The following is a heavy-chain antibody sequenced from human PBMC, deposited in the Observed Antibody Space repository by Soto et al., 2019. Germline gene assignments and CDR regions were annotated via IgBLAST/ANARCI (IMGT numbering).Heavy chain of an antibody. Sequence: EVQLLESGGGLVQPGGSLRLSCAASGFTFSSYAMSWVRQAPGKGLEWVSAISGSGGSTYYADSVKGRFTISRDNSKNTLYLQMNSLRAEDTAVYYCATSQAHYGVYVSLWYFDLGGRGTLVTVAS. V-gene: IGHV3-23*01. D-gene: IGHD4-17*01. J-gene: IGHJ2*01. CDR1: GFTFSSYA. CDR3: ATSQAHYGVYVSLWYFDL. CDR2: ISGSGGST.